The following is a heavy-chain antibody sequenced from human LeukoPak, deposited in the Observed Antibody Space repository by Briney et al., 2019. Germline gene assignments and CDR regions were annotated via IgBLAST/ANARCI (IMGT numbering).Heavy chain of an antibody. CDR2: INPNSGGT. Sequence: ASVKVSCKASGYTFTGYYMHWVRQAPGQGLEWMGWINPNSGGTNYAQKFQGRVTITADKSTSTAYMELSSLRSEDTAVYYCARDQHYDFWSGYYFDYWGQGTLVTVSS. J-gene: IGHJ4*02. CDR1: GYTFTGYY. V-gene: IGHV1-2*02. CDR3: ARDQHYDFWSGYYFDY. D-gene: IGHD3-3*01.